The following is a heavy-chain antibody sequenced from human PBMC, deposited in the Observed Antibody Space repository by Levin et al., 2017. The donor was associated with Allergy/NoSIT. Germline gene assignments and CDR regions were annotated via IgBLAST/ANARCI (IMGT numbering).Heavy chain of an antibody. CDR3: ARAMVRGVIIAGLDY. CDR1: GFSLSTSGMC. CDR2: IDWDDDK. D-gene: IGHD3-10*01. V-gene: IGHV2-70*11. J-gene: IGHJ4*02. Sequence: SGPTLVKPTQTLTLTCTFSGFSLSTSGMCVSWIRQPPGKALEWLARIDWDDDKYYSTSLKTRLTISKDTSKNQVVLTMTNMDPVDTATYYCARAMVRGVIIAGLDYWGQGTLVTVSS.